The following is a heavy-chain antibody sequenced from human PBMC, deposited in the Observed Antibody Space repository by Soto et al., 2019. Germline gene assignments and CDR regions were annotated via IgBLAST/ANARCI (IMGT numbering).Heavy chain of an antibody. V-gene: IGHV4-30-4*01. J-gene: IGHJ5*02. Sequence: QVQLQESGPGLVKPSQTLSLTCTVSGGSISSGDYYWSWIRQPPGKGLEWIGYIYYSGSTYYNPSHKSRVTISVDTSKNQFSLKLSSVTAADTAVYYCXXXXXXXIAAAGTVGNWFDPWGQGTLVTV. CDR3: XXXXXXXIAAAGTVGNWFDP. CDR2: IYYSGST. CDR1: GGSISSGDYY. D-gene: IGHD6-13*01.